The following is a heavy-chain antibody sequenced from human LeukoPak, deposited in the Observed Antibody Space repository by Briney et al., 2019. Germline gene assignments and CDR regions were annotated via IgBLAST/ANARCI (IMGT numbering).Heavy chain of an antibody. Sequence: GGSLRLSCVASGFTFDTYWMHWVRQAPGKGLEWVSVIYSGGSTYYADSVKGRFTISRDNSKNTLYLQMNSLRAEDTAVYYCARMGSTVGPLWGQGTLVTVSS. J-gene: IGHJ4*02. D-gene: IGHD4-23*01. CDR3: ARMGSTVGPL. CDR1: GFTFDTYW. V-gene: IGHV3-66*01. CDR2: IYSGGST.